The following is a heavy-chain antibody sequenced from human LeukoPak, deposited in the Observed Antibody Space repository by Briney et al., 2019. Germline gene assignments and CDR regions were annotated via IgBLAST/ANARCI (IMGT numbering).Heavy chain of an antibody. Sequence: SQTLSLTCTVSGGSISSGDYYWSWIRQPPGKGLEWIGYIYYSGSTYYNPSLKSRVTISVDTSKNQFSLKLSSVTAADTAVYYCALQAEGIVVVPAASDYWGQGTLVTVSS. CDR1: GGSISSGDYY. CDR2: IYYSGST. D-gene: IGHD2-2*01. CDR3: ALQAEGIVVVPAASDY. V-gene: IGHV4-30-4*08. J-gene: IGHJ4*02.